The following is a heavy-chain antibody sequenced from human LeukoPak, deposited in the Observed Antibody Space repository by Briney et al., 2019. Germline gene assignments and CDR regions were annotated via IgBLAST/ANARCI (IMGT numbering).Heavy chain of an antibody. CDR1: GGSFSGYY. J-gene: IGHJ5*02. V-gene: IGHV4-34*01. Sequence: NPSETLSLTCAVYGGSFSGYYWSWIRQPPGKGLEWIGEINHSGSTNYNPSLKSRVTISVDTSKNQFSLRLSSVTAADTAVYYCARRGGYYGSGSYLWFDPWGQGTLVTVSS. CDR2: INHSGST. CDR3: ARRGGYYGSGSYLWFDP. D-gene: IGHD3-10*01.